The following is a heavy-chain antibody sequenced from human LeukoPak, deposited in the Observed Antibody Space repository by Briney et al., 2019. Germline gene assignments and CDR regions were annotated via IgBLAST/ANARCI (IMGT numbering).Heavy chain of an antibody. Sequence: GGSLRLSCAASGFTFSIYSMTWVRQAPGKGLEWVSAISDNGGTTYYADSLKGRFTISRDNSKNTLYLQMNSLRAEDTAVYYCAKDGGEYYDILTGYYPRLYYMDVWGKGTTVTISS. CDR2: ISDNGGTT. V-gene: IGHV3-23*01. CDR3: AKDGGEYYDILTGYYPRLYYMDV. D-gene: IGHD3-9*01. CDR1: GFTFSIYS. J-gene: IGHJ6*03.